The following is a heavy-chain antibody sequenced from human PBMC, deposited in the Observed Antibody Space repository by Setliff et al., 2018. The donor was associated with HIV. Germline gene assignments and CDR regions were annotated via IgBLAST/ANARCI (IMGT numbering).Heavy chain of an antibody. CDR3: ARAFSSSRYRGDWFDP. J-gene: IGHJ5*02. Sequence: SSETLSLTCTVSGGSISSGSYYWSWIRQPAGKGLEWIGHIYTSGSTNYNPSLKSRVTISVDTSKNQFSLKLSSVAAADTAVYYCARAFSSSRYRGDWFDPWGQGTLVTVS. D-gene: IGHD6-13*01. CDR1: GGSISSGSYY. V-gene: IGHV4-61*09. CDR2: IYTSGST.